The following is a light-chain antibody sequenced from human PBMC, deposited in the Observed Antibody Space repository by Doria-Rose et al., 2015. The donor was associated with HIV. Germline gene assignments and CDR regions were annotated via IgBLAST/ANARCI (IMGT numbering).Light chain of an antibody. CDR1: QRVQSSY. CDR3: QQYGTSRGT. Sequence: TQSPGTLSLSPGARATLSCRASQRVQSSYLTWYQQKPGQAPRLLIYDASTRATGIPDRFSGSGSGTDFTLTISRLEPEDVAVYYCQQYGTSRGTFGQGTRLEIK. J-gene: IGKJ5*01. V-gene: IGKV3-20*01. CDR2: DAS.